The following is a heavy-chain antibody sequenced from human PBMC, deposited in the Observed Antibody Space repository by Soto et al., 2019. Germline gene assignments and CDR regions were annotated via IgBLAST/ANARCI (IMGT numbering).Heavy chain of an antibody. V-gene: IGHV4-61*01. D-gene: IGHD4-17*01. Sequence: QVQLQESGPGLVKPSETLSLTCTVSGVSVSSGSFYWAWIRQPPGKGLEWIGFGSYSGTTNYKPSVKSRVTISFDTSRSQISLKVSSLTAADTAVYYCARGATVTQYDYWGQGTLVTVSS. J-gene: IGHJ4*02. CDR1: GVSVSSGSFY. CDR2: GSYSGTT. CDR3: ARGATVTQYDY.